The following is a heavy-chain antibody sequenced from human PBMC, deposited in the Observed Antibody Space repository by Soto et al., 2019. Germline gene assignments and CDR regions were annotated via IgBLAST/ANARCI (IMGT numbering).Heavy chain of an antibody. CDR3: ARDLRPAARGVDYYYYYGMDV. V-gene: IGHV1-69*13. CDR1: GGTFSSYA. CDR2: IIPIFGTA. J-gene: IGHJ6*02. D-gene: IGHD6-6*01. Sequence: GASVKVSCKASGGTFSSYAISWVRQAPGQGLEWMGGIIPIFGTANYAQKFQGRVTITADESTSTAYMELSSLRSEDTAVYYCARDLRPAARGVDYYYYYGMDVWGQGTTVTVSS.